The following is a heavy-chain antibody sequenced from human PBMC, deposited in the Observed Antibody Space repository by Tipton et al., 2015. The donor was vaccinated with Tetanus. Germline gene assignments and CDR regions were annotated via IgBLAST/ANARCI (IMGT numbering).Heavy chain of an antibody. Sequence: SLRLSCTASGLNFDDYVMHWVRQAPGKGLEWVSGISSNGVPIGFAESVKGRFSGSRDSERNSLYLEMNNLRPEDTAVYYCAKGGLRGAINTGFDSWGQGALVTVSS. CDR1: GLNFDDYV. CDR3: AKGGLRGAINTGFDS. CDR2: ISSNGVPI. D-gene: IGHD3-10*01. V-gene: IGHV3-9*01. J-gene: IGHJ5*01.